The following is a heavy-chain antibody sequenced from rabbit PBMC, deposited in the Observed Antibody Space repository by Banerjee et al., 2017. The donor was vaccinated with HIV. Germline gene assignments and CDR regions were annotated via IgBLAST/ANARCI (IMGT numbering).Heavy chain of an antibody. J-gene: IGHJ4*01. CDR3: ARRDTNNGHYYKL. CDR2: INTISGDT. D-gene: IGHD1-1*01. V-gene: IGHV1S43*01. CDR1: GFSFSNGYV. Sequence: QEQLEESGGDLVKPEGSLTLTCTASGFSFSNGYVMCWVRQAPGKGLEWIACINTISGDTVYATWAKGRFTISKSTSLNTVDLKMTSLPAADTATYFCARRDTNNGHYYKLWGPGTLVTVS.